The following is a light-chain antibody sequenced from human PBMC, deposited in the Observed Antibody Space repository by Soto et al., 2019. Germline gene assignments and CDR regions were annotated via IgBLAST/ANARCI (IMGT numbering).Light chain of an antibody. J-gene: IGKJ4*01. CDR1: QSVSSSY. CDR2: DAS. V-gene: IGKV3D-20*02. CDR3: QQRYNWPLT. Sequence: EIVLTHSPGTLSLSPGKRATLSCRASQSVSSSYLAWYQQKPGQAPRLLIYDASDRATGIPARFSGSGSGTAFTLTISGLEPEDFALYYCQQRYNWPLTFGGGTKVDIK.